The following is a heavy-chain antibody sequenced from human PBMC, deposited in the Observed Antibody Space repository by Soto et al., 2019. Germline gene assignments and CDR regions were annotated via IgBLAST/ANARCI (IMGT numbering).Heavy chain of an antibody. CDR3: ARTYTLNGYFDY. CDR1: GYSFISYW. CDR2: IYPTDSDT. V-gene: IGHV5-51*01. Sequence: PGESLKISCQGSGYSFISYWIGWVRQMPGKGLEWMGIIYPTDSDTRYSPSFQGQVTISADKSISTAYLQWSSLKASDTAIYYCARTYTLNGYFDYWGQGTLVTVSS. J-gene: IGHJ4*02. D-gene: IGHD2-8*01.